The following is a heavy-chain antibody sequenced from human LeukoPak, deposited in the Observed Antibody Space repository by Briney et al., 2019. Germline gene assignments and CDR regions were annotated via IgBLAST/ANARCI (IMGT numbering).Heavy chain of an antibody. Sequence: GGSLRLSCAASGFSFSNYAMSWVRQAPGKGLEWVSYISSSGSTIYYADSVKGRFTISRDNAKNSLYLQMNSLRAEDTAVYYCAELGITMIGGVWGKGTTVTISS. D-gene: IGHD3-10*02. CDR1: GFSFSNYA. CDR2: ISSSGSTI. J-gene: IGHJ6*04. CDR3: AELGITMIGGV. V-gene: IGHV3-48*03.